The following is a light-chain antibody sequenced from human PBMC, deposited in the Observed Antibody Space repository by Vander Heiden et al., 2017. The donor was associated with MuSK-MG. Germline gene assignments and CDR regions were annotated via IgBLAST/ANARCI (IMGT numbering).Light chain of an antibody. Sequence: SSELTQDPAVSVALGQTVRITCQGDSLRSYYASWYQQKPGQAPVLVIYGKNNRPSGIPDRFSGSSSGNTASLTIPGAQAEGEADYYCTSRDSSGNLVVFGGGTKLTVL. J-gene: IGLJ2*01. CDR1: SLRSYY. V-gene: IGLV3-19*01. CDR2: GKN. CDR3: TSRDSSGNLVV.